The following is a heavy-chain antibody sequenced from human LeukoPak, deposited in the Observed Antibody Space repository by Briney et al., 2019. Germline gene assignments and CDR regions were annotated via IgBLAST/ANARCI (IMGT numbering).Heavy chain of an antibody. J-gene: IGHJ5*02. CDR2: INPNSGGT. CDR3: ARDEEGDCGGDCYNWFAP. Sequence: ASVKVSCKASGYTFTGYYMHWVRQAPGQGLEWMGWINPNSGGTNYAQKFQGRVTMTRDTSISTVYMELSNLRSEDTAMYYCARDEEGDCGGDCYNWFAPWGQGTLVTVSS. D-gene: IGHD2-21*02. CDR1: GYTFTGYY. V-gene: IGHV1-2*02.